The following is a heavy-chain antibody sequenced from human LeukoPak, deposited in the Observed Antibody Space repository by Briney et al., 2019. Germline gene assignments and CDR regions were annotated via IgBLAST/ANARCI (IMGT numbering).Heavy chain of an antibody. J-gene: IGHJ6*02. D-gene: IGHD5-18*01. CDR1: GFTFSDYY. CDR3: ARSSKYSYGYLVYYYGMDV. Sequence: GGSLRLSCAASGFTFSDYYMSWIRQAPGKGLEWVSYISRSGSTINYADSVKGRFTISRDNAKNSLYLQVNSLRAEDTAVYYCARSSKYSYGYLVYYYGMDVWGQGTTVTVSS. V-gene: IGHV3-11*04. CDR2: ISRSGSTI.